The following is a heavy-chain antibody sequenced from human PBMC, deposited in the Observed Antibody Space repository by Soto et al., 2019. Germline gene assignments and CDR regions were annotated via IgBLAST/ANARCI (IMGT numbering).Heavy chain of an antibody. Sequence: PSETLSLTCSVSGGSISSYYWSWIRQPPGKGLEWIGYIYHSGTTNYNPSLKSRVTISVDTSKNQFSLKLISVTAADTAVYYCARGPPIMYYGTGGYYYFDYWGQGTLVTVSS. CDR1: GGSISSYY. V-gene: IGHV4-59*12. CDR2: IYHSGTT. CDR3: ARGPPIMYYGTGGYYYFDY. D-gene: IGHD2-8*02. J-gene: IGHJ4*02.